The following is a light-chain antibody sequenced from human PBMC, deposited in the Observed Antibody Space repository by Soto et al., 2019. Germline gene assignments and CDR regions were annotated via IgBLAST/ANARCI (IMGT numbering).Light chain of an antibody. CDR1: QSVSSSY. V-gene: IGKV3-20*01. CDR2: GAS. J-gene: IGKJ1*01. Sequence: EMVLTQSPGTLSLSPGERASVSCRDSQSVSSSYLAWYQQKPGQAPRLLIYGASSRATGIPDRFSGSGSGTDFTLTISRLEPEDFAVYYCQQYGISPWTFGQVAKV. CDR3: QQYGISPWT.